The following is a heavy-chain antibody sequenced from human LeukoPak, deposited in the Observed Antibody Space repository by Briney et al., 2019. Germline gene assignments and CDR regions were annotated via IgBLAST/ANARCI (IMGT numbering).Heavy chain of an antibody. CDR2: ITHSGST. CDR1: GGSFSDYY. J-gene: IGHJ4*02. V-gene: IGHV4-34*01. D-gene: IGHD6-13*01. Sequence: SETLSLTCAVYGGSFSDYYWSWIRQPPGKGLEWIGEITHSGSTSYNPSLKSRVTISVDTSKNQFSLKLSSVTAADTAVYYCARIRYSSSWLHIYYFDYWGQGTLVTVSS. CDR3: ARIRYSSSWLHIYYFDY.